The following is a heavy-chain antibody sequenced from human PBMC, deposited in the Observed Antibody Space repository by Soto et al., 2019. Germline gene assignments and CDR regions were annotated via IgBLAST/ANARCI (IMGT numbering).Heavy chain of an antibody. CDR3: ARRRYYDSSGFEGGGMDV. J-gene: IGHJ6*02. V-gene: IGHV4-39*01. D-gene: IGHD3-22*01. CDR2: IYYSGST. Sequence: SETLSLTCTVSGGSISSSSYYWGWIRQPPGKGLEWIGSIYYSGSTYYNPSLKSRVTISVDTSKNQFSLKLSSVTAADTAVYYSARRRYYDSSGFEGGGMDVWGQGTTVTVSS. CDR1: GGSISSSSYY.